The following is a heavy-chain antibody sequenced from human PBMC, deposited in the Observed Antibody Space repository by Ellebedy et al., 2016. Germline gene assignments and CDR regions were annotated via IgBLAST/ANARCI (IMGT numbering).Heavy chain of an antibody. D-gene: IGHD5-18*01. CDR2: SSPSGTM. J-gene: IGHJ4*02. Sequence: GESLKISCAASGFTFSNYAISWVRQAPGKGLEWVSMSSPSGTMLYADYVKGRFSISRDNSKNTLYLQMNSLTVDDTAVYFCVKSGHSYAWSYWGQGTLVTVSS. CDR1: GFTFSNYA. CDR3: VKSGHSYAWSY. V-gene: IGHV3-23*01.